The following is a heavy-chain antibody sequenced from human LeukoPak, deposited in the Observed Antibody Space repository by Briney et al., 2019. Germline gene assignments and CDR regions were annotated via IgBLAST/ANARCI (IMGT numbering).Heavy chain of an antibody. CDR1: GFTVSSNY. J-gene: IGHJ3*01. CDR2: IYSGGST. Sequence: GGSLRLSSAASGFTVSSNYVSCVRQAPGKGLEWVSVIYSGGSTYYADSVKGRFTISRDNSKNTLFLQMSGLRAEDTAVYYCATISGYSYGLRAFDFWGQGTMVTVSS. CDR3: ATISGYSYGLRAFDF. D-gene: IGHD5-18*01. V-gene: IGHV3-53*01.